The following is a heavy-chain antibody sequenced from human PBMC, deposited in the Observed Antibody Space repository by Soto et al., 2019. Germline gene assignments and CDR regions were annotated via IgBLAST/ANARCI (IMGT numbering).Heavy chain of an antibody. CDR1: GFSFRDYS. CDR2: ITHTGPNA. D-gene: IGHD2-21*02. Sequence: EVQLVESGGGLVRPGGSLRLSCTASGFSFRDYSFNWVRQAPGKGLEWVSSITHTGPNAYYADSVKGRFTISKDSADNSLILQMTSLRAEDTAVYHCARARGNDWYSDYWGQGTLVTVSS. V-gene: IGHV3-21*02. CDR3: ARARGNDWYSDY. J-gene: IGHJ4*02.